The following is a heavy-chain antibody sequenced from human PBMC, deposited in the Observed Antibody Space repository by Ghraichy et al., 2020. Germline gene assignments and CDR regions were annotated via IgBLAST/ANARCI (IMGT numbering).Heavy chain of an antibody. Sequence: ESLNISCTVSGGSFSGYFWSWIRQSPGRGLEWIGEIHHSGGTNYNPSLQSRVTISIDTYRNQLSLKLISTTAADTAVYYCAKGGRFWSGYYDRFDRWGQGILVTGSS. J-gene: IGHJ5*02. D-gene: IGHD3-3*01. CDR3: AKGGRFWSGYYDRFDR. CDR2: IHHSGGT. V-gene: IGHV4-34*01. CDR1: GGSFSGYF.